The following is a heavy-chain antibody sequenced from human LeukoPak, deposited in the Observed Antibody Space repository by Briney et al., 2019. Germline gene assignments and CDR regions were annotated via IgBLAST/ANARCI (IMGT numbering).Heavy chain of an antibody. CDR3: AKDTHYYDSSGSEDY. CDR2: ISGSGGST. D-gene: IGHD3-22*01. V-gene: IGHV3-23*01. CDR1: GFTFSSYA. Sequence: GGSLRLSCAASGFTFSSYAMSWVRQAPGKGLEWGSDISGSGGSTYYADSVKGRFTISRDNSKNTLYLQMNSLRAEDTAVYFCAKDTHYYDSSGSEDYWGQGTLVTVSS. J-gene: IGHJ4*02.